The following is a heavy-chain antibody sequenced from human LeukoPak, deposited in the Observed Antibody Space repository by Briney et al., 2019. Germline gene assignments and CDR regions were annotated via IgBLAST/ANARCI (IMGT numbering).Heavy chain of an antibody. CDR1: GGTFSSYA. CDR2: IIPIFGTA. J-gene: IGHJ4*02. CDR3: ASDALAGGIAAAGTDY. D-gene: IGHD6-13*01. V-gene: IGHV1-69*05. Sequence: SVKVSCXASGGTFSSYAISWVRLAPGQGLEWMGRIIPIFGTANYAQKFQGRVTITTDESTSTAYMELSSLRSEDTAVYYCASDALAGGIAAAGTDYWGQGTLVTVSS.